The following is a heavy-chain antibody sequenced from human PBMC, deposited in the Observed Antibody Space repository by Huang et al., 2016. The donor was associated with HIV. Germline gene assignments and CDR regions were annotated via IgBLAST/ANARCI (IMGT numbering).Heavy chain of an antibody. J-gene: IGHJ4*02. CDR1: GFSISSYW. Sequence: EVQLVESGGGLVQPGGSLRLSCAASGFSISSYWMHWVRQAPGKGGVGVSRINSDGSSTSYAYSVNGRFTISRDNAKNTLYLQMNSLRAEDTAVYYCARDPRIQSWLNFFDYWGQGTLVSVSS. CDR3: ARDPRIQSWLNFFDY. V-gene: IGHV3-74*01. CDR2: INSDGSST. D-gene: IGHD3-22*01.